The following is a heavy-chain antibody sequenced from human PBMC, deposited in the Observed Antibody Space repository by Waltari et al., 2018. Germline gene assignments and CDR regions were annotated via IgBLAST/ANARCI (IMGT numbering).Heavy chain of an antibody. J-gene: IGHJ3*02. CDR3: ARHGELPRRAFDI. V-gene: IGHV4-38-2*01. Sequence: QVQLQESGPGLVKPSETLSLTCAVSGYSISSGYYWGWIRQPPGKGLEWIGSIYHSGSTYSNPSLKSRVTISVDTSKNQFSLKLSSVTAADTAVYYCARHGELPRRAFDIWGQGTMVTVSS. D-gene: IGHD1-26*01. CDR1: GYSISSGYY. CDR2: IYHSGST.